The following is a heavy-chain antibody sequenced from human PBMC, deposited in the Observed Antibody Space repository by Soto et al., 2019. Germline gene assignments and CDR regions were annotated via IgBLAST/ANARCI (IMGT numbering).Heavy chain of an antibody. CDR2: IYYSGST. V-gene: IGHV4-30-4*01. D-gene: IGHD5-18*01. Sequence: QVQLQESGPGLVKPSQTLSLTCTVSGGSITSGDYYWIWIRQPPGKGLAWIGSIYYSGSTYYNPSLKSRVTIAVDTSKHQFSLKLSSVTAADTAVYYCARVIENSYGPDYCGQGTLVTVSA. J-gene: IGHJ4*02. CDR3: ARVIENSYGPDY. CDR1: GGSITSGDYY.